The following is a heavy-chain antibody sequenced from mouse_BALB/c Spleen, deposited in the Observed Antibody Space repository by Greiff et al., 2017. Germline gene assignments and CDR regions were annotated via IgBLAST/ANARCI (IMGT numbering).Heavy chain of an antibody. Sequence: EVQLQQSGAELVKPGASVKLSCTASGFNIKDTYMHWVKQRPEQGLEWIGRIDPANGNTKYDPKFQGKATITADTSSNTAYLQLSSLTSEDAADYYCARGDDYDESFDYWGQGTTLTVSS. J-gene: IGHJ2*01. V-gene: IGHV14-3*02. D-gene: IGHD2-4*01. CDR2: IDPANGNT. CDR3: ARGDDYDESFDY. CDR1: GFNIKDTY.